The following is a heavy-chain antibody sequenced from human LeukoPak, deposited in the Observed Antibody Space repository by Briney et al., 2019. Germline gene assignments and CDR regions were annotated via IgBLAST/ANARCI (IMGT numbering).Heavy chain of an antibody. CDR3: ARGGDDLSPFDY. Sequence: SETLSLTCTVSGGSISSYYWSWIRQPPGKGLEWIGYIYYSGSTYYNPSLKSRVTISVDTSKNQFSLKLSSVTAADTAVYYCARGGDDLSPFDYWGQGTLVTVSS. CDR1: GGSISSYY. J-gene: IGHJ4*02. V-gene: IGHV4-59*06. CDR2: IYYSGST. D-gene: IGHD3-16*01.